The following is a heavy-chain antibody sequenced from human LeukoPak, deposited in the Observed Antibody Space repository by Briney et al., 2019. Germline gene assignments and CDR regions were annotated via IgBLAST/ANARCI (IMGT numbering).Heavy chain of an antibody. Sequence: GGSLRLSCAASGFTFSSYGMHWVGQAPGKGLEWVTVISYDGSNKYYADPVKGRFTISRDNSKNTLYLQMNSLRAEDTAVYYCACGGVIDYWGQGTLVTVSS. D-gene: IGHD3-16*02. CDR3: ACGGVIDY. CDR1: GFTFSSYG. V-gene: IGHV3-30*03. J-gene: IGHJ4*02. CDR2: ISYDGSNK.